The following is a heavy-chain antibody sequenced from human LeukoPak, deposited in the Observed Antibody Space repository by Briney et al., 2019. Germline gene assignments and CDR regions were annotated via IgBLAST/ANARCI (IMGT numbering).Heavy chain of an antibody. D-gene: IGHD3-3*01. CDR1: GGSFSGYY. CDR2: IYYSGST. Sequence: SETLSLTCAVYGGSFSGYYWGWIRQPPGKGLEWIGSIYYSGSTYYNPSLKSRVTISVDTSKNQFSLKPSSVTAADTAVYYCASPNPYYDFWSGYYRAFDIWGQGTMVTVSS. J-gene: IGHJ3*02. CDR3: ASPNPYYDFWSGYYRAFDI. V-gene: IGHV4-39*01.